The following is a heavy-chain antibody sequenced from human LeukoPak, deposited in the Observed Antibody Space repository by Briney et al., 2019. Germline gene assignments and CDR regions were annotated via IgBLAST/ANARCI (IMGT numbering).Heavy chain of an antibody. CDR3: ARDLSYYDSSGYLYYGMDV. CDR1: GYTFTSYD. Sequence: GASVKVSCKASGYTFTSYDINWVRQATGQGLEWMGWKNPNSGNTGYAQKFQGRVTMTRNTSISTAYMELSSLRSEDTAVYYCARDLSYYDSSGYLYYGMDVWGQGTTVTVSS. V-gene: IGHV1-8*01. D-gene: IGHD3-22*01. CDR2: KNPNSGNT. J-gene: IGHJ6*02.